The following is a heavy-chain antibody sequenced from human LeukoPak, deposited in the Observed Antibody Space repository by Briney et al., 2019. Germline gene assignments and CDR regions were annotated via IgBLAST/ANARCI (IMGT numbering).Heavy chain of an antibody. Sequence: SETLSLTCTVSGGSISSSSYYWGWIRQPPGKGLEWIGYIYYSGSTNYNPSLKSRVTISVDTSKNQFSLKLSSVTVADTAVYYCARDHGDSYYFDYWGQGTLVTVSS. J-gene: IGHJ4*02. CDR1: GGSISSSSYY. V-gene: IGHV4-61*05. CDR3: ARDHGDSYYFDY. D-gene: IGHD4-17*01. CDR2: IYYSGST.